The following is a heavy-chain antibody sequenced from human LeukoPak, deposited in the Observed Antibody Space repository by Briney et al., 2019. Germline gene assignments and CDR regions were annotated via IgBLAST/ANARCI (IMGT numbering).Heavy chain of an antibody. CDR1: GDTFIPYT. J-gene: IGHJ4*02. CDR2: IIPSLDVA. V-gene: IGHV1-69*04. D-gene: IGHD2-15*01. Sequence: SVKVFCKASGDTFIPYTFSWVRQAPGQGLEWIGRIIPSLDVANYAHKFQGRVTLSVDRDTATTYMEVTSLRSEDTAIYYCARDHCSPGTCLGGHWGQGTLVTVSS. CDR3: ARDHCSPGTCLGGH.